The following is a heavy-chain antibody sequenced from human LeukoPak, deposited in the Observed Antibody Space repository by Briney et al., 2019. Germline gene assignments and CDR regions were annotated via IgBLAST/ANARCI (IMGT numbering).Heavy chain of an antibody. Sequence: TAGESLRISCKDFGYRFTNYWIGWVRQMPGKGLEWMGIIYPGDSDTRYSPSFQGQVTISADKSINTAYLQWSSLEASDTAMYYCVLAGSGSYYFDYWGQGILVTVSS. CDR1: GYRFTNYW. V-gene: IGHV5-51*01. CDR3: VLAGSGSYYFDY. J-gene: IGHJ4*02. CDR2: IYPGDSDT. D-gene: IGHD3-10*01.